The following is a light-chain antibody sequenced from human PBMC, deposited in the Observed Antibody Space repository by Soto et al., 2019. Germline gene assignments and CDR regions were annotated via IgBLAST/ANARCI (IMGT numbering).Light chain of an antibody. CDR3: QHRANWPLT. CDR2: DAS. CDR1: QSVSRS. V-gene: IGKV3-11*01. J-gene: IGKJ4*01. Sequence: EILFTQSPATLSLSPGERATLSCRASQSVSRSLAWYQQKPGQAPRLLIYDASNRATGIPARFSGSGSRTDFTLTISSLEPEDFAVYYSQHRANWPLTFGGGTKVDI.